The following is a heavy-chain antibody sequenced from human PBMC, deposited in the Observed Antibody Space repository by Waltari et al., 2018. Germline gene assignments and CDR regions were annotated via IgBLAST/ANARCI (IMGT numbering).Heavy chain of an antibody. V-gene: IGHV3-21*01. CDR2: ISSSSSYI. D-gene: IGHD3-10*01. Sequence: EVQLVESGGGLVKPGGSLRLSCAASGFTFSSYSMNWVRQAPGKGLEWVSSISSSSSYIYYADSVXGRFTISRDNAKNSLYLQMNSLRAEDTAVXXCARAGVQGXASRWGQGTXVTVSS. CDR3: ARAGVQGXASR. CDR1: GFTFSSYS. J-gene: IGHJ4*02.